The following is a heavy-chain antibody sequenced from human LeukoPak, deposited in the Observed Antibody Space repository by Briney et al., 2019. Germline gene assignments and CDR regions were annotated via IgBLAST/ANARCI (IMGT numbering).Heavy chain of an antibody. CDR2: INAGNGNT. CDR1: GYTFTSYA. V-gene: IGHV1-3*01. D-gene: IGHD4-23*01. CDR3: ARDSVVTPRDAFDI. J-gene: IGHJ3*02. Sequence: ASVKVSCKASGYTFTSYAMHWVRQAPGQRLEWMGWINAGNGNTKYSQKFQGRVTITRDTSASTAYMELSSLRSEDTAVYYCARDSVVTPRDAFDIWGRGTMVTVSS.